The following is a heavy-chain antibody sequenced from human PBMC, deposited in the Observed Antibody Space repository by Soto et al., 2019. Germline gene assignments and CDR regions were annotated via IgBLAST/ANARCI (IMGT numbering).Heavy chain of an antibody. CDR2: ISTSGSAK. Sequence: PGGSLRLSCAASGFPFSIFEMNLVRQSPGKGLEWVSYISTSGSAKYYADFVKGRFTISRDNAKNSLYLQMNSLRAEDTAVYYCARVSGSNDNWFDPWGQGTLFTLSS. CDR1: GFPFSIFE. D-gene: IGHD6-13*01. J-gene: IGHJ5*02. CDR3: ARVSGSNDNWFDP. V-gene: IGHV3-48*03.